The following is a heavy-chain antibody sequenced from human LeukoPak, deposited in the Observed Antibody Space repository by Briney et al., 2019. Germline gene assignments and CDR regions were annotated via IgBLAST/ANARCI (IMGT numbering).Heavy chain of an antibody. CDR1: GGSISSYY. D-gene: IGHD3-3*01. V-gene: IGHV4-59*01. Sequence: PSETLSLTCTVSGGSISSYYWSWIRQPPGKGLEWIGYIYYSGSTNYNPSLKSRVTISVDTSKNQFSLKLSSVTAADTAVYYCEIDRHEGEWLVWGQGTLVTVSS. CDR2: IYYSGST. CDR3: EIDRHEGEWLV. J-gene: IGHJ4*02.